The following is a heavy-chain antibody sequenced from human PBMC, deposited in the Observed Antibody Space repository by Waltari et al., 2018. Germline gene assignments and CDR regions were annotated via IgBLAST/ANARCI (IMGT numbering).Heavy chain of an antibody. J-gene: IGHJ6*03. D-gene: IGHD6-19*01. CDR2: INPNSGGT. Sequence: QVQLVQSGAEVKKPGASVKVSCKASGYTFTGYYMHWVRQAPGQGLEWMGWINPNSGGTNYAQKFQGRVTMTRDTSISTAYMELSRLRSDDTAVYYCASAVAGRVHDYYYYYMDVWGKGTTVTISS. V-gene: IGHV1-2*02. CDR1: GYTFTGYY. CDR3: ASAVAGRVHDYYYYYMDV.